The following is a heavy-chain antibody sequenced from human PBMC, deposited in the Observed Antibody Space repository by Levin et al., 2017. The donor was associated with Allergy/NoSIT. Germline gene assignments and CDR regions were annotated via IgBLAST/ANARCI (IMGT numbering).Heavy chain of an antibody. CDR2: ISGSGGST. D-gene: IGHD6-13*01. J-gene: IGHJ4*02. CDR1: GFTFSSYA. CDR3: ARDSSYSSSWSH. Sequence: LSLTCAASGFTFSSYAMSWVRQAPGKGLEWVSAISGSGGSTYYADSVKGRFTISRDNSKNTLYLQMNSLRAEDTAVYYCARDSSYSSSWSHWGQGTLVTVSS. V-gene: IGHV3-23*01.